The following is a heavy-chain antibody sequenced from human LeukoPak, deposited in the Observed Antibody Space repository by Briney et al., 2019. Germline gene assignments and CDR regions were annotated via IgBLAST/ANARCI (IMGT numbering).Heavy chain of an antibody. CDR1: GFTFSSYG. D-gene: IGHD3-22*01. CDR3: AKIVSHSYDSSGFPGAFDI. CDR2: ISYDESNK. Sequence: PGGSLRLSCAASGFTFSSYGMHWVRQAPGKGLEWVAVISYDESNKYYADSVKGRFTISRDNSKNTLYLQMNSLRAEDTAVYYCAKIVSHSYDSSGFPGAFDIWGQGTMVTASS. V-gene: IGHV3-30*18. J-gene: IGHJ3*02.